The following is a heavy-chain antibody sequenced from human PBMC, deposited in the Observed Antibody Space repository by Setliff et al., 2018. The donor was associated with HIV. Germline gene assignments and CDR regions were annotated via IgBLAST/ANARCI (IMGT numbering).Heavy chain of an antibody. CDR1: ELSVVSNC. J-gene: IGHJ4*02. CDR3: ARTIEKSDKYYFDY. V-gene: IGHV3-53*01. Sequence: GGSLRLSCEVSELSVVSNCFSWVRQSPEKGLEWVAVMYPGGDKSYGDFVRGRFTLSRDNYYNILYLQMNSLTKEDTAVYYCARTIEKSDKYYFDYWGQGALVTVSS. CDR2: MYPGGDK.